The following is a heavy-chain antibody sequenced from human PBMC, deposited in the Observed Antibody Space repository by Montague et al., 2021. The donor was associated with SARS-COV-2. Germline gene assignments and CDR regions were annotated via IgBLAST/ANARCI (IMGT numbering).Heavy chain of an antibody. D-gene: IGHD3-10*01. CDR1: GVSVSNRYTH. V-gene: IGHV4-61*01. Sequence: SETLSLTCTVSGVSVSNRYTHWSWIRQSPGKGLECIGHIDYGGSPNYSPSLHSRVTISLDTSKNQLSLRLNSATAADTAVYYCATYWQGGLGRGSWGQGTLVSVSS. CDR2: IDYGGSP. J-gene: IGHJ5*02. CDR3: ATYWQGGLGRGS.